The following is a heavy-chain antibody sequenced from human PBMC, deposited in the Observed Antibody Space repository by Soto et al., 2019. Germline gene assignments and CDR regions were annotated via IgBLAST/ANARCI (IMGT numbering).Heavy chain of an antibody. CDR2: INHSGST. J-gene: IGHJ4*02. Sequence: SETLSLTCAVSGESFIGYYWTWIRQPPGKGLEWIGEINHSGSTNYDPSLKSRVTISVVTSKNQFSLKLSSVTAADTAVYYCARFRVSYGTSFFDYWGQGTLVTVSS. D-gene: IGHD2-2*01. V-gene: IGHV4-34*01. CDR3: ARFRVSYGTSFFDY. CDR1: GESFIGYY.